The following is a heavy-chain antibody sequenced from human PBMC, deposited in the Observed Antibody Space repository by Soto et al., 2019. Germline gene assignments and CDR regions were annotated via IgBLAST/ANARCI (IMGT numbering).Heavy chain of an antibody. J-gene: IGHJ6*02. CDR1: GGSISSYY. D-gene: IGHD5-12*01. CDR2: IYYSGST. Sequence: PSETLSLTCTVSGGSISSYYWSWIRQPPGKGLEWIGYIYYSGSTNYNPSLKSRVTISVDTSKNQFSLKLSSVTAADTAVYYCARGGYSGYDSSYYYGIDVWGQGTTVTVSS. CDR3: ARGGYSGYDSSYYYGIDV. V-gene: IGHV4-59*01.